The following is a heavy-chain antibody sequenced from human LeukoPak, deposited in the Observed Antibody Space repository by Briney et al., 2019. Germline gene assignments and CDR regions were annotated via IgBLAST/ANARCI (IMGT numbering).Heavy chain of an antibody. CDR2: IIPIFGTA. Sequence: GSSVKVSCKASGGTFSSYAISWVRQAPGQGLEWMGGIIPIFGTANYAQKFQGRVTITTDKSTSTAYMELSSLRSEDTAVYYCASFGVPKGFDYWGQGTLVTVSS. V-gene: IGHV1-69*05. CDR1: GGTFSSYA. J-gene: IGHJ4*02. CDR3: ASFGVPKGFDY. D-gene: IGHD3-3*01.